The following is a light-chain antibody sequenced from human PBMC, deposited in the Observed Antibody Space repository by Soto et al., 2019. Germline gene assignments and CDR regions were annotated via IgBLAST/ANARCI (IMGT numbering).Light chain of an antibody. J-gene: IGKJ1*01. Sequence: DIKMTQSPSTLSASVGDRVTITFWASQSISTWLAWYQQKPGKAPKLLIHDASSLESGVPLRFSGSGSGTECTLTISSLQPDDFATYYCQQYSTYPWTFGQGTKVDI. V-gene: IGKV1-5*01. CDR1: QSISTW. CDR2: DAS. CDR3: QQYSTYPWT.